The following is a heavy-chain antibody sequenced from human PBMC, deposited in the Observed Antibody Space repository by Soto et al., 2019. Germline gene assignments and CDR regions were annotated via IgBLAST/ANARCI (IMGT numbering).Heavy chain of an antibody. D-gene: IGHD2-2*02. CDR2: ISAYNGNT. CDR3: ARDIVVVPAAIQDESYYYYYGMDV. V-gene: IGHV1-18*01. CDR1: GYTFTSYG. Sequence: ASVKFSCKGSGYTFTSYGISWVRQAPGQGLERMGWISAYNGNTNYAQKLQGRVTMTTDTSTSTAYMELRSLRSDDTTVYYCARDIVVVPAAIQDESYYYYYGMDVWGQGTTVTVSS. J-gene: IGHJ6*02.